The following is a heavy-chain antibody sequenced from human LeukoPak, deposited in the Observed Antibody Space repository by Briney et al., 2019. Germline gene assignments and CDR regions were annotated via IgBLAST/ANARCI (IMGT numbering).Heavy chain of an antibody. CDR1: FGSVSRSAYY. J-gene: IGHJ3*02. V-gene: IGHV4-61*08. Sequence: SETLSLTCTVSFGSVSRSAYYWSWIRQPPGKGLEWIGYIYYSGSTNYNPSLKSRVTISVDTSKNQFSLKLSSVTAADTAVYYCARVLSDADAFDIWGQGTMVTVSS. CDR3: ARVLSDADAFDI. CDR2: IYYSGST.